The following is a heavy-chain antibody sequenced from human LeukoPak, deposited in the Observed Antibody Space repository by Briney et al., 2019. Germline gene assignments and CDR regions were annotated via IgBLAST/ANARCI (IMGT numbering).Heavy chain of an antibody. V-gene: IGHV3-30-3*01. Sequence: SCKASGGTFSSYAMHWVRQAPGKGLEWVAVISYDGSNKYYADSVKGRFTISRDNSKNTLYLQMNSLRPDDTAVYYCAREPQYWGQGTLITVSS. CDR3: AREPQY. CDR2: ISYDGSNK. CDR1: GGTFSSYA. J-gene: IGHJ4*02.